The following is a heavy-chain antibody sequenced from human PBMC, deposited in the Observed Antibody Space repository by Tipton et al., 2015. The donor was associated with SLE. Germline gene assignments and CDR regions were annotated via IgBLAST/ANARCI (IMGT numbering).Heavy chain of an antibody. CDR2: IYYSGIA. CDR1: GGSLSSGGFY. J-gene: IGHJ4*02. V-gene: IGHV4-31*03. Sequence: LRLSCTVYGGSLSSGGFYWICIRQHPGKGLEWIGNIYYSGIAYYNPTLQSRLTISVDTSKNQFSLSLSSVTAADTAVYYCARGEYLDSWGQGTLVTVSS. CDR3: ARGEYLDS.